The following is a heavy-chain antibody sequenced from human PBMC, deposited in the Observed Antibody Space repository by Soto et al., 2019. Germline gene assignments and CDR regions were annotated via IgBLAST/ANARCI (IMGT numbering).Heavy chain of an antibody. D-gene: IGHD4-17*01. Sequence: EVQLVESGGGLVQPGGSLRLSCAASGFTFSSYWMSWVRQAPGKGLEWVANIKQDGSEKYYVDSVKGRFTISRDNAKNSLYLQMNSLRAEDTAVYYCAREDDYGVSSNFDYWGQGTLVTVSS. J-gene: IGHJ4*02. CDR2: IKQDGSEK. CDR3: AREDDYGVSSNFDY. CDR1: GFTFSSYW. V-gene: IGHV3-7*01.